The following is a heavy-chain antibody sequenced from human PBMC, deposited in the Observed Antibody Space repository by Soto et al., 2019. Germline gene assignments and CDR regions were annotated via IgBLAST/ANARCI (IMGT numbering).Heavy chain of an antibody. CDR3: AREEYSYGQYYFDY. CDR1: GGSISSGGYY. Sequence: QVQLQESGPGLVKPSQTLSLTCTVSGGSISSGGYYCSWIRQHPVKGLEWFGYIYYSGSNYYNPSLKSRVTISVDTSKNQFSLKLSSVTAADTAVYYCAREEYSYGQYYFDYWGQGTLVTVSS. CDR2: IYYSGSN. V-gene: IGHV4-31*03. D-gene: IGHD5-18*01. J-gene: IGHJ4*02.